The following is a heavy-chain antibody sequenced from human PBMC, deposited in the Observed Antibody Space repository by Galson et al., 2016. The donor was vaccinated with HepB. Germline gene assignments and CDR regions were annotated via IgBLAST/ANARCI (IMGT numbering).Heavy chain of an antibody. Sequence: ETLSLTCTVAGGSISSRIYYWGWVRQPPGKGLEWIGTTYYTGSTYYNPSLRGRVSISVDTSKNQFHLSLTSVTATDTAVYFCARQPIRSLDVWGQGTLVTVSS. V-gene: IGHV4-39*01. CDR3: ARQPIRSLDV. CDR1: GGSISSRIYY. J-gene: IGHJ3*01. D-gene: IGHD3-16*02. CDR2: TYYTGST.